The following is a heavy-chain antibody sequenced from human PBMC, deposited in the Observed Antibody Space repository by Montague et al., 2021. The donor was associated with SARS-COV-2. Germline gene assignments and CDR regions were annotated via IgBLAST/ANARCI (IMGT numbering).Heavy chain of an antibody. CDR1: GFTVSSNY. D-gene: IGHD6-19*01. CDR2: IYSGGTT. Sequence: SLRVSCAASGFTVSSNYMSWVRQAPGKGLEWVSIIYSGGTTYYTDAVKGRFTISRDNSKNTLFLQMNSLRAEDTAVYYCARAVAGYYFDYWGQGTLVTVSS. CDR3: ARAVAGYYFDY. V-gene: IGHV3-53*01. J-gene: IGHJ4*02.